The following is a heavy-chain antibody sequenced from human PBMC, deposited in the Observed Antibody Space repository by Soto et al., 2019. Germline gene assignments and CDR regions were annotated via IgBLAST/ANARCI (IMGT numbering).Heavy chain of an antibody. CDR2: INTSNDNK. V-gene: IGHV1-18*01. D-gene: IGHD2-2*01. CDR1: GYTFTNYG. Sequence: ASVKVSCKASGYTFTNYGISWVRQAPGEGLEWVGWINTSNDNKLYTQKLQGRLTLTTDTSTSTAYMDLTTLRSDDTAVYYCAREIWDIVVVPAASGAFDIWGQGTMVTVSS. CDR3: AREIWDIVVVPAASGAFDI. J-gene: IGHJ3*02.